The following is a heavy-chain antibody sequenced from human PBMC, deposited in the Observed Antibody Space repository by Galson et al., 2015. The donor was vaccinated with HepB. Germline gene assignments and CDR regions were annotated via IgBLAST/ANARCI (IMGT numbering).Heavy chain of an antibody. CDR2: IYYSGST. Sequence: SETLSLTCTVSGGSISSSSYYWGWIRQPPGKGLEWIGSIYYSGSTYYNPFLKSRVTISVDTSKNQFSLKLSSVTAADTAVYYCARGGYCSSTSCYTEVTLFDYWGQGTLVTVSS. CDR3: ARGGYCSSTSCYTEVTLFDY. D-gene: IGHD2-2*02. CDR1: GGSISSSSYY. V-gene: IGHV4-39*01. J-gene: IGHJ4*02.